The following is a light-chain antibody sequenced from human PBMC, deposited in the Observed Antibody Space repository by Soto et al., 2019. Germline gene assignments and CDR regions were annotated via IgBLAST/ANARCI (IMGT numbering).Light chain of an antibody. CDR2: DVS. CDR1: SSDVGGYNY. V-gene: IGLV2-14*01. J-gene: IGLJ1*01. CDR3: SSYTSSSTFGV. Sequence: QSALTQPASVSGSPGQSITISCTGTSSDVGGYNYVSWYQQHPGKAPKLMIYDVSNRPSGVSNRFSGSKSGNTASLTISGLQAEDEADYYWSSYTSSSTFGVFGTGTKVTVL.